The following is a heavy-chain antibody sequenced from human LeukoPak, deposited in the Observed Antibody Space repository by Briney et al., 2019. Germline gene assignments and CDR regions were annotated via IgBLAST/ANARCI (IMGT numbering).Heavy chain of an antibody. CDR3: ARDRITIFGVVITNYFDY. Sequence: GRSLRLSCAASGFTFSSYAMHWVRQAPGKGLEWVAVISYDGSNKYYADSVKGRFTISRDNSKNTLYLQMNSLRAEDTAVYYCARDRITIFGVVITNYFDYWGQGTLVTVSS. J-gene: IGHJ4*02. CDR2: ISYDGSNK. V-gene: IGHV3-30*04. D-gene: IGHD3-3*01. CDR1: GFTFSSYA.